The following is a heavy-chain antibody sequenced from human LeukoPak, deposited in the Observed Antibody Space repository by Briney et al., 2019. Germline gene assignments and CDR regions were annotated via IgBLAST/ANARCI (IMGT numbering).Heavy chain of an antibody. CDR3: AKELYSSVPSVY. J-gene: IGHJ4*02. D-gene: IGHD6-19*01. Sequence: PGGSLRLSCTASGFTFSSCAMSWVRQAPGQGLEWVSGISGNGDSAYIADSVKGRFTISRDNSEDTLYLQMNSLRAEDTAVYYCAKELYSSVPSVYWGQGALVTVSS. CDR2: ISGNGDSA. CDR1: GFTFSSCA. V-gene: IGHV3-23*01.